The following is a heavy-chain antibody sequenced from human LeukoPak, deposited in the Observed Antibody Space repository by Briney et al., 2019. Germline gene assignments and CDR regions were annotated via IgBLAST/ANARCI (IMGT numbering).Heavy chain of an antibody. CDR1: GFTFSSYW. CDR3: AREDGDYYYGMDV. J-gene: IGHJ6*02. D-gene: IGHD4-17*01. Sequence: GGSLRLSCAASGFTFSSYWMSWVRQAPGKGLEWVAVISYDGSNKYYADSVKGRFTISRDNSKNTLYLQMNSLRAEDTAVYYCAREDGDYYYGMDVWGQGTTVTVSS. CDR2: ISYDGSNK. V-gene: IGHV3-30-3*01.